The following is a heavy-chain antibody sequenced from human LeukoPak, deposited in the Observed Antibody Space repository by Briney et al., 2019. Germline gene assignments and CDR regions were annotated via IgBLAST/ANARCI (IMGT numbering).Heavy chain of an antibody. J-gene: IGHJ4*02. CDR2: INHSGNT. CDR3: ARRIWYYYFDY. Sequence: SETLSLTCAVYGGSFSGNYWSWIRQPPGKGLEWIGEINHSGNTNYNPSLKNRVTILVDTSKNQFSLKLHSVTAADTAVYYCARRIWYYYFDYWGQGTLVTVSS. V-gene: IGHV4-34*01. D-gene: IGHD2/OR15-2a*01. CDR1: GGSFSGNY.